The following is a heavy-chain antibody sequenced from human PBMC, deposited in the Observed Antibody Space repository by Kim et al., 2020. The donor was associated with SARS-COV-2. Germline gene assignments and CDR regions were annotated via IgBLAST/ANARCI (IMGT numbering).Heavy chain of an antibody. Sequence: PSCQGHVTISADKSISTAYLQWSSLKASDTAMYYCARLGFWSGYYWFDPWGQGTLVTVSS. V-gene: IGHV5-10-1*01. CDR3: ARLGFWSGYYWFDP. J-gene: IGHJ5*02. D-gene: IGHD3-3*01.